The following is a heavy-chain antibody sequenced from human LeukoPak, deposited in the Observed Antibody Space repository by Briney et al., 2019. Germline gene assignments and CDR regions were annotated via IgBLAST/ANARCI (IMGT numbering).Heavy chain of an antibody. V-gene: IGHV1-58*02. J-gene: IGHJ4*02. CDR2: IVVGSGNT. Sequence: RASVKVSCKASGFTFTSSAMQLVRQARGQRLEWIGWIVVGSGNTNYAQKFQERVTITRDMSTSTAYMELSSLRSEDTAVYYCAADSYPYCSSTSCTEQQPWGQGTLVTVSS. CDR1: GFTFTSSA. D-gene: IGHD2-2*01. CDR3: AADSYPYCSSTSCTEQQP.